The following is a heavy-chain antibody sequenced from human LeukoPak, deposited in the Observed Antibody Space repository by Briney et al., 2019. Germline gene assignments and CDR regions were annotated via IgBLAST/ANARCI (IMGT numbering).Heavy chain of an antibody. CDR3: ASSDWYRLDY. J-gene: IGHJ4*02. CDR2: WEN. V-gene: IGHV4-61*01. Sequence: SETLSLTCTVSGGSVSSGPYYWSWIRQPPGEGLEWIGWENNYNVSLKSRVIISVDRSKNQFSLTFISVTAADTAVYYCASSDWYRLDYWGQGTLVTVSS. D-gene: IGHD3-9*01. CDR1: GGSVSSGPYY.